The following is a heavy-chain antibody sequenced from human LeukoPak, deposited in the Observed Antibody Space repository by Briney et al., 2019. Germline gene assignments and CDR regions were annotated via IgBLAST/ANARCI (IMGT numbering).Heavy chain of an antibody. J-gene: IGHJ4*02. D-gene: IGHD3-22*01. CDR1: GFTFSSYA. Sequence: GGSLRLSCAASGFTFSSYAMSWVRQAPGKGLEWVSAISGSGGSTYYADSVKGRFTISRDNSKNTLYLQMNSLRAEDTAVYYCAKVREYYYDSSGYYFNWGQGTLVTVSS. CDR3: AKVREYYYDSSGYYFN. CDR2: ISGSGGST. V-gene: IGHV3-23*01.